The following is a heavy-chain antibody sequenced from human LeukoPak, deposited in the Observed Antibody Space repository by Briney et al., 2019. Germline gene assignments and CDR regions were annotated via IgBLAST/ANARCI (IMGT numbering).Heavy chain of an antibody. J-gene: IGHJ4*02. Sequence: SETLSLTCAVSGGSISSSNWWSWVRQPPGKGLEWIGEIYHSGSTNYNPSLKSRVTISVDMSKNQFSLKLSSVTAADTAVYYCAVWFGELLDYWGQGTLVTVSS. D-gene: IGHD3-10*01. V-gene: IGHV4-4*02. CDR2: IYHSGST. CDR1: GGSISSSNW. CDR3: AVWFGELLDY.